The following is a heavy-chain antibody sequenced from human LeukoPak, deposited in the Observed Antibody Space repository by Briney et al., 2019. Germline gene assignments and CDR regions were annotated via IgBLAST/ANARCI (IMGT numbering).Heavy chain of an antibody. CDR1: GYIFTNYG. V-gene: IGHV1-18*01. D-gene: IGHD1-26*01. J-gene: IGHJ4*02. CDR3: ARAGYSRFVDDLDY. CDR2: ISAYNGNT. Sequence: ASVKVSCKASGYIFTNYGINWVRQALGQGLEWMGWISAYNGNTRYTQKLQDRVTMTTDTSTSTAYMELKTLRSDDTAVYFCARAGYSRFVDDLDYWGQGTLVTVSS.